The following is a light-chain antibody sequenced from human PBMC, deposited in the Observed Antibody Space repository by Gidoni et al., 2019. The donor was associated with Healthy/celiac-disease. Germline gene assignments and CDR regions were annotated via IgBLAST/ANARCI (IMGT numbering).Light chain of an antibody. CDR1: QSISSY. CDR2: AAS. J-gene: IGKJ3*01. Sequence: DIPMTQSPSSLSASVGDRVTITCRASQSISSYLNWYQQKPGKAHKRLIYAASSLQSGVPSRFSGSGPGTDFTLTISSLQPEDFATYYCQQSYSTLFTFGPGPKVDIK. CDR3: QQSYSTLFT. V-gene: IGKV1-39*01.